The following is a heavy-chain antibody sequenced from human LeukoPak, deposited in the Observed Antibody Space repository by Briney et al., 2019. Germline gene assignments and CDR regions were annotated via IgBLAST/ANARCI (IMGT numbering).Heavy chain of an antibody. Sequence: PSETLSLTCTVSGGSITSYSWTWIRQPPGKGLEYIGYIYTSGSPNYNPSLTSRVTISLDTSKNQFSLKLSSVTAADTAVYYCARLLRSGSSSWFDSWGQGTLVTVSS. V-gene: IGHV4-4*09. D-gene: IGHD3-10*01. CDR3: ARLLRSGSSSWFDS. J-gene: IGHJ5*01. CDR1: GGSITSYS. CDR2: IYTSGSP.